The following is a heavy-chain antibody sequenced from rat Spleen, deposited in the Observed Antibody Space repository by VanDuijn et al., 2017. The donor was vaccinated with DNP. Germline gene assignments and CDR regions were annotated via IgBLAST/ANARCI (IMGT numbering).Heavy chain of an antibody. CDR1: GFTFSNYD. Sequence: EVQLVESGGGLVQPGRSLKLSCAASGFTFSNYDMAWVRQAPTKGLEWVASISPSGGSTYYRDSVKGRFTVSRDNAKSSLYLQMDSLRSEDTATYYCARGDTTGWGQGVMVTVSS. CDR2: ISPSGGST. J-gene: IGHJ2*01. D-gene: IGHD1-6*01. V-gene: IGHV5S23*01. CDR3: ARGDTTG.